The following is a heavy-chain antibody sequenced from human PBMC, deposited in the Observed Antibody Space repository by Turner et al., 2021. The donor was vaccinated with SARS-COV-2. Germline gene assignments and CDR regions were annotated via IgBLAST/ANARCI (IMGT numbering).Heavy chain of an antibody. D-gene: IGHD3-22*01. J-gene: IGHJ5*02. CDR2: IDPSDSYT. V-gene: IGHV5-10-1*03. CDR3: ATSGYLSTNWFDP. Sequence: EVQLVQSGAEVKKPGESLRISCKGSGNSFTSYWISWVRQMPGKGPEWMGRIDPSDSYTNYSPSFQGHVTFSADNSISTAYLQWSSLKASDTAMYYCATSGYLSTNWFDPWGQGTLVTVSS. CDR1: GNSFTSYW.